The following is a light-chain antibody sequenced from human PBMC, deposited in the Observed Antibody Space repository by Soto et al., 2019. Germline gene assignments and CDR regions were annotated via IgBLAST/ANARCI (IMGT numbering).Light chain of an antibody. CDR3: QQTLSFPPT. J-gene: IGKJ1*01. CDR1: QAIDSW. V-gene: IGKV1-12*01. Sequence: DIKMTQSRSSVSASVGDRVTITCRASQAIDSWLAWYQQTTGEAPKLLIFTGSLLHSGVPPRFSGSGSWTDFTLPISRLQPEDVETYYCQQTLSFPPTFGQGTKVDIK. CDR2: TGS.